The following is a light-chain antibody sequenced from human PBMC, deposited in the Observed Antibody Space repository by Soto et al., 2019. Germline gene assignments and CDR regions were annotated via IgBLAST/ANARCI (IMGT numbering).Light chain of an antibody. J-gene: IGKJ1*01. Sequence: EIVLTQSPGTLSLSPGERATLSCRASQNVSSNYLAWYRQKPGQAPRLLIFGASSRATGIPDRFSGSGSGTDFTLTISRLEPEDFAVYYCQQYGSSPTTFGQGTKVEIK. CDR3: QQYGSSPTT. CDR2: GAS. CDR1: QNVSSNY. V-gene: IGKV3-20*01.